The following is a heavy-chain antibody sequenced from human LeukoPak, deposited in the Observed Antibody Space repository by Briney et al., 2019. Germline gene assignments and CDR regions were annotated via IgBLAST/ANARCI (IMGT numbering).Heavy chain of an antibody. CDR2: IYYSRNT. D-gene: IGHD5-24*01. V-gene: IGHV4-39*01. Sequence: KPSETLSLTCTVSGGSISNSNYYWGWVRQPPGKGREWIGTIYYSRNTYYTPSLKSRVTISVDTSKNQFSLRLSSVTAADTAVYFCMRHEEEDGYNAKPFDFWGQGTLVTVSS. J-gene: IGHJ4*02. CDR1: GGSISNSNYY. CDR3: MRHEEEDGYNAKPFDF.